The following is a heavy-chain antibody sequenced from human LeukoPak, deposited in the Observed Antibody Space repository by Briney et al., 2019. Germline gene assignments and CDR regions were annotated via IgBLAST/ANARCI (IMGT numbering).Heavy chain of an antibody. V-gene: IGHV1-8*01. CDR3: ARGSYYDSSGLGGY. CDR1: GYTFTSYD. D-gene: IGHD3-22*01. CDR2: MYPNSGNT. J-gene: IGHJ4*02. Sequence: GASVKVSCKASGYTFTSYDINWVRQATGQGLEWMGWMYPNSGNTGYAQKFQGRVTMTRNASISTAYMELSSLRSEDTAVYYCARGSYYDSSGLGGYWGQGTLVTVSS.